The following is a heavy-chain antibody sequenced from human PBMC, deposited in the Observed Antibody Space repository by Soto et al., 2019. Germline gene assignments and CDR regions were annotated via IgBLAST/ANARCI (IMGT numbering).Heavy chain of an antibody. CDR1: GYTFTGYY. CDR2: INPNSGGT. D-gene: IGHD6-13*01. J-gene: IGHJ4*02. Sequence: ASVKVSCKASGYTFTGYYMHWVRQAPGQGLEWMGWINPNSGGTNYAQKFQGWVTMTRDTSISTAYMELSRLRSDDTAVYYCAIIGLAAGTGDYRGQGTLVTVSS. V-gene: IGHV1-2*04. CDR3: AIIGLAAGTGDY.